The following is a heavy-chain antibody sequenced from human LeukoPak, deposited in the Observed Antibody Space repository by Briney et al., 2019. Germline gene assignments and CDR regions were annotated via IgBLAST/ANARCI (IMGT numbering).Heavy chain of an antibody. D-gene: IGHD3-22*01. CDR3: AKDRMIVVVKFDY. J-gene: IGHJ4*02. V-gene: IGHV3-23*01. CDR2: ISGSGGST. Sequence: GGSLRLSCAASGFTFSSFAMSWVRQAPGKGLEWVSAISGSGGSTYYADSVKGRFTISRDNSKNTLYLQMNSLRAEDTAVYYCAKDRMIVVVKFDYWGQGTLVTVSS. CDR1: GFTFSSFA.